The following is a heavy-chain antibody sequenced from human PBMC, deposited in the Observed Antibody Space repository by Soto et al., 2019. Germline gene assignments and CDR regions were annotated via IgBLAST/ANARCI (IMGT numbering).Heavy chain of an antibody. CDR2: IIPIFGTA. V-gene: IGHV1-69*13. D-gene: IGHD2-2*01. CDR1: GGTFSSYA. CDR3: ARGEVVVVPAATPYYYYYGMDV. J-gene: IGHJ6*02. Sequence: SVKVSCKASGGTFSSYAISWVRQAPGQGLEWMGGIIPIFGTANYAQKFQGRVTIAADESTSTAYMELSSLRSEDTAVYYCARGEVVVVPAATPYYYYYGMDVWGQGTTVTVSS.